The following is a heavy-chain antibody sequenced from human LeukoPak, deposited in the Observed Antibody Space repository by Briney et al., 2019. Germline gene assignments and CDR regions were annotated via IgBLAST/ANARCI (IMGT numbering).Heavy chain of an antibody. CDR3: AREAFTTVTSATDAFDI. D-gene: IGHD4-17*01. J-gene: IGHJ3*02. CDR1: GYTFTSHG. Sequence: ASVKVSCKASGYTFTSHGISWVRQAPGQGLEWMGWISTYNGNTNYAQKFQGRVTMTRDTSISTAYMELSRLTSDDTAVYYCAREAFTTVTSATDAFDIWGQGTMVTVSS. CDR2: ISTYNGNT. V-gene: IGHV1-18*01.